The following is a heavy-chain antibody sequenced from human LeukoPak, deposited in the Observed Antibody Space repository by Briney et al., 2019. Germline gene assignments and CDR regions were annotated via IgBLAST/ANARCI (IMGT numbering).Heavy chain of an antibody. CDR2: ISAYNGNT. Sequence: ASVKVSCKASGYTFTSYGISWVRQAPGQGLEWMEWISAYNGNTNYAQKLQGRVTMTTDTSTSTAYMELRSLRSDDTAVYYCARMVVLAAIQWPGIYYYYYYGMDVWGQGTTVTVSS. V-gene: IGHV1-18*01. J-gene: IGHJ6*02. CDR1: GYTFTSYG. D-gene: IGHD2-2*01. CDR3: ARMVVLAAIQWPGIYYYYYYGMDV.